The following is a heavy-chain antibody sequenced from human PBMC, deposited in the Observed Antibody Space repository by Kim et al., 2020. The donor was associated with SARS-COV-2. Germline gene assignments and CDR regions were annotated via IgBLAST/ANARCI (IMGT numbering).Heavy chain of an antibody. Sequence: GGSLRPSCAASGFTFSSHWMHWVRQAPGKGLVWVSRINSDGSSTSYADSVKGRFTISRDNARNTLYLQMNSLRAEDTAVYYCARRHFSSGYYYFDYWGQGTLVTVSS. CDR3: ARRHFSSGYYYFDY. CDR2: INSDGSST. CDR1: GFTFSSHW. V-gene: IGHV3-74*01. D-gene: IGHD6-19*01. J-gene: IGHJ4*02.